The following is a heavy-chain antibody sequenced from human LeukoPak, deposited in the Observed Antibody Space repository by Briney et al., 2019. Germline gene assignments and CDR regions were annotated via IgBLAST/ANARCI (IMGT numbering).Heavy chain of an antibody. D-gene: IGHD1/OR15-1a*01. CDR3: ATGRLLGEQTFDY. Sequence: ASVKVSCKASGYTFTSYYMHWVRQAPGQGLEWMGIINPSGGSTSYAQKFQGRVTMTEDTSTDTAYMELSSLRSEDTAVYYCATGRLLGEQTFDYWGQGTLVTVSS. V-gene: IGHV1-46*01. CDR2: INPSGGST. J-gene: IGHJ4*02. CDR1: GYTFTSYY.